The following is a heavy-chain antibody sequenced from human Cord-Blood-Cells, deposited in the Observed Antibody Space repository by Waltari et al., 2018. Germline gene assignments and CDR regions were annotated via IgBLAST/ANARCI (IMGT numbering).Heavy chain of an antibody. V-gene: IGHV3-9*01. J-gene: IGHJ6*02. CDR3: AKDRIAVAGLYYYGMDV. D-gene: IGHD6-19*01. Sequence: EVQLVESGGGLVQPGRSLRLPCAASGFPFGDYAMHLVRQAPGKGLEWVSGISWNSGSIGYADSVKGRFTISRDNAKNSLYLQMNSLRAEDTALYYCAKDRIAVAGLYYYGMDVWGQGTTVTVSS. CDR1: GFPFGDYA. CDR2: ISWNSGSI.